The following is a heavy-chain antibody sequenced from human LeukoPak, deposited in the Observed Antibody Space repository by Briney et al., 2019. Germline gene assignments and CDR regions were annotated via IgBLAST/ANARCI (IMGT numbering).Heavy chain of an antibody. D-gene: IGHD3-22*01. CDR1: GYTFTSHG. CDR2: ISAYNGNT. V-gene: IGHV1-18*01. Sequence: ASVKVSCKASGYTFTSHGISWVRQAPGQGLEWMGWISAYNGNTNYAQKLQGRVTMTTNTSTSTAYMELRSLRSDDTAVYYCARTEYYYDSSGYYLLDYWGQGTLVTVPS. J-gene: IGHJ4*02. CDR3: ARTEYYYDSSGYYLLDY.